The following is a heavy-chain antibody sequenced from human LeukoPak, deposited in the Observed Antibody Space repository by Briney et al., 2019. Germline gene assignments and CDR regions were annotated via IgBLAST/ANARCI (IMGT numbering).Heavy chain of an antibody. CDR2: ISGSGGAT. D-gene: IGHD3-10*01. CDR3: AKLLRAGRLLTISLDS. CDR1: GFTFTSYG. J-gene: IGHJ4*02. Sequence: GGSLRLSCAASGFTFTSYGIHWVRQAPGKGLEWVSAISGSGGATHYADSVKGRFTISRDNSKNTVYLQLNSLRAEDTAAYYCAKLLRAGRLLTISLDSWGQGTLVTVSS. V-gene: IGHV3-23*01.